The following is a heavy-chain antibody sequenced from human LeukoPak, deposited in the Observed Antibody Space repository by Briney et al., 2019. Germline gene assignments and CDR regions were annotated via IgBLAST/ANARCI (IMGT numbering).Heavy chain of an antibody. CDR2: IYYSGST. CDR1: GGSISSSSYY. CDR3: ARLRDGYNCDY. V-gene: IGHV4-39*01. Sequence: SETLSLTCTVSGGSISSSSYYWGWIRQPPGKGLEWIGSIYYSGSTYYNLSLKSRVTISVDTSKNQFSLKLSSVTAADTAVYYCARLRDGYNCDYWGQGTLVTVSS. J-gene: IGHJ4*02. D-gene: IGHD5-24*01.